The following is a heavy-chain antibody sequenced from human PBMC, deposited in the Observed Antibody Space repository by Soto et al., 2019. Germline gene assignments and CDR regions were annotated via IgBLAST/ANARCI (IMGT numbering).Heavy chain of an antibody. CDR3: ARQDTGSSSYYYYGMDV. D-gene: IGHD6-6*01. Sequence: PGESLKISCKGSGYSSTSYWISWVRQMPGKGLEWMGRIDPSDSCTNYSPSFQGHVTISADKSISTAYLQWSSLKASDTAMYYCARQDTGSSSYYYYGMDVWGQGTTVTVSS. CDR2: IDPSDSCT. J-gene: IGHJ6*02. CDR1: GYSSTSYW. V-gene: IGHV5-10-1*01.